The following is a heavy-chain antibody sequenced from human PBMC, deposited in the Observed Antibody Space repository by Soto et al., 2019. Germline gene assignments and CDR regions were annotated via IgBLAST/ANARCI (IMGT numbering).Heavy chain of an antibody. CDR2: IYYSGST. J-gene: IGHJ6*02. D-gene: IGHD6-6*01. Sequence: SVTLSLTCPFSGCSISSYYLSLLRQPPGKGQEWIGYIYYSGSTNYNPSLKSRVTISVDTSKNQFSLKLSSVTAADTAVYYCARDWVSRGSSDYYGMDVWGQGTTVNVSS. CDR3: ARDWVSRGSSDYYGMDV. CDR1: GCSISSYY. V-gene: IGHV4-59*12.